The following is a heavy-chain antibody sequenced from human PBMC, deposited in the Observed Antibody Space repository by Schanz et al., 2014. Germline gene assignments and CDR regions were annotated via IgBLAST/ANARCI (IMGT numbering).Heavy chain of an antibody. CDR1: GFTLSNYA. CDR3: ARGGPAYYFDD. V-gene: IGHV3-23*01. Sequence: EVHLLESGGGLVPPGGSLRLSCAASGFTLSNYAMSWVRQAPGKGLEWVSALSEGGGGTHYADSVRGRFTISSDSSKNTLYLQMNSLRAEDTAVYYCARGGPAYYFDDWGQGTLVTVSS. J-gene: IGHJ4*02. CDR2: LSEGGGGT.